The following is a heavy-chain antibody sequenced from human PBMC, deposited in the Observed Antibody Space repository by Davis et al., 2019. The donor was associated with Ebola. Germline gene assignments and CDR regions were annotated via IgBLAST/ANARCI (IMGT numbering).Heavy chain of an antibody. J-gene: IGHJ3*01. CDR1: GYSFTSYW. V-gene: IGHV5-51*01. CDR3: ASLRRTITGMDDGFDV. CDR2: IYPGDSDT. Sequence: KVSCKGSGYSFTSYWIGWVRQMPGKGLEWMGIIYPGDSDTRYSPSFQGQVTISADKSTRTAYLQWGRLKASDTAMYYCASLRRTITGMDDGFDVWGQGTMVTVSS. D-gene: IGHD1-20*01.